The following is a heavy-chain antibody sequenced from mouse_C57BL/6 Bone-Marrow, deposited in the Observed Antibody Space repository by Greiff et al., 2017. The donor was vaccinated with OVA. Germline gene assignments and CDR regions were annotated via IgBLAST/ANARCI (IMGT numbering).Heavy chain of an antibody. D-gene: IGHD1-1*01. V-gene: IGHV1-42*01. CDR1: GYSFTGYY. CDR3: ARLRRGYFDV. CDR2: INPSTGGT. J-gene: IGHJ1*03. Sequence: EVHLVESGPELVKPGASVKISCKASGYSFTGYYMNWVKQSPEKSLEWIGEINPSTGGTTYNQKFKAKATLTVDKSSSTAYMQLKSLTSEDSAVYYCARLRRGYFDVWGTGTTVTVSS.